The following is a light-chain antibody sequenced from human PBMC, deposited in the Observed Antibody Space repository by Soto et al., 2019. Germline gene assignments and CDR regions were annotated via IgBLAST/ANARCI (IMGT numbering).Light chain of an antibody. Sequence: QSALTQPPSASGSPGQSVTISCSGTSSDVGGSNYVSWYQQHPGIAPKLMIYEVSKRPSGVPDRFSGSKSGNTASLTVSGLQAEDEADYYCTSYAGGNNLVFGGGTKLTVL. J-gene: IGLJ3*02. CDR2: EVS. V-gene: IGLV2-8*01. CDR1: SSDVGGSNY. CDR3: TSYAGGNNLV.